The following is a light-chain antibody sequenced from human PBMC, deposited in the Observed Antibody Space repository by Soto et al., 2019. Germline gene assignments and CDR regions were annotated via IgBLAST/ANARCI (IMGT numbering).Light chain of an antibody. V-gene: IGKV1-27*01. Sequence: DIQMTQSPSSLSASVGDTVTFTCRASQDISHFLAWYQQRPGKVPKLLIYGAFILQSGVPSRFSGSGSGTDFTLPISSLQPEDVATYYCQNYDKESPATFGQGTKVDI. CDR2: GAF. J-gene: IGKJ1*01. CDR3: QNYDKESPAT. CDR1: QDISHF.